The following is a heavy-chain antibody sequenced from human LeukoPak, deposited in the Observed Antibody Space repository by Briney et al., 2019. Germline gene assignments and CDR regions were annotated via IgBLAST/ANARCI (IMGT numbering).Heavy chain of an antibody. CDR1: GGSISSGGYS. Sequence: ESSQTLSLTCAVSGGSISSGGYSWSWIRQPPGKGLEWIGYIYYSGSTYYNPSLKSRVTISVDTSKNQFSLKLSSVTAADTAVYYCARYNYDFWSGYSKWFDPWGQGTLVTVSS. CDR3: ARYNYDFWSGYSKWFDP. V-gene: IGHV4-30-4*07. CDR2: IYYSGST. D-gene: IGHD3-3*01. J-gene: IGHJ5*02.